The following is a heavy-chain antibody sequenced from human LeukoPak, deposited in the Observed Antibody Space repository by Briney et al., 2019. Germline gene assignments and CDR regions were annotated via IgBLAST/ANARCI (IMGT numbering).Heavy chain of an antibody. CDR2: ISAYNGNT. Sequence: ASVKVSCKASGYTFTSYGISWVRQAPGQGLERMGWISAYNGNTNYAQKLQGRVTITTDTSTSTAYMELRSLRSDDTAVYYCARDSRTYVWGSYRPTYWGQGTLVTVSS. CDR1: GYTFTSYG. V-gene: IGHV1-18*01. CDR3: ARDSRTYVWGSYRPTY. D-gene: IGHD3-16*02. J-gene: IGHJ4*02.